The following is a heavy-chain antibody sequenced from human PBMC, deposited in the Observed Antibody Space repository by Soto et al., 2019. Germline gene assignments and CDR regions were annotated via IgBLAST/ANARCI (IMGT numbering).Heavy chain of an antibody. CDR1: GYTFTTYG. Sequence: ASVKVSCKTSGYTFTTYGVSWVRQAPGQGLEWMGWISAYNGNTNYAQKLQGRVTMTTDTSTSTAYMELRGLRSDDTAVYYCARDRYYYGSGSYYISWFDPWGQGTLVTVS. CDR3: ARDRYYYGSGSYYISWFDP. D-gene: IGHD3-10*01. J-gene: IGHJ5*02. V-gene: IGHV1-18*04. CDR2: ISAYNGNT.